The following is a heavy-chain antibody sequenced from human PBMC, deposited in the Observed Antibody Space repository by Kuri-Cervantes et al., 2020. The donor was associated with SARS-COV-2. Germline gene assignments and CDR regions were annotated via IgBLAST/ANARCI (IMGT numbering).Heavy chain of an antibody. CDR3: ASSGITGTLTGFDY. V-gene: IGHV1-69*04. CDR2: IIPILGTA. J-gene: IGHJ4*02. Sequence: SVKVSCKASGGTFSSYAISWVRQAPGQGLEWMGRIIPILGTANYAQKFQGRVTMTRDTSISTAYMELSRLRSDDTAVYYCASSGITGTLTGFDYWGQGTLVTVSS. CDR1: GGTFSSYA. D-gene: IGHD1/OR15-1a*01.